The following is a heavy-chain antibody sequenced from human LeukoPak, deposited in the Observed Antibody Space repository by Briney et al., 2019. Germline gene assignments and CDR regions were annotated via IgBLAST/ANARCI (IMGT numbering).Heavy chain of an antibody. CDR2: IRYDGSDK. CDR3: AQVYGSASGESIRF. CDR1: GFTFSSYN. V-gene: IGHV3-30*02. D-gene: IGHD3-10*01. Sequence: GGSQRLSCAASGFTFSSYNMHWVRQAPGNGLEWVAHIRYDGSDKSYADSVKGRFTVSRDNSKNTLYLHMTSLRSEDTAVYYCAQVYGSASGESIRFWGQGTLVTVSS. J-gene: IGHJ4*02.